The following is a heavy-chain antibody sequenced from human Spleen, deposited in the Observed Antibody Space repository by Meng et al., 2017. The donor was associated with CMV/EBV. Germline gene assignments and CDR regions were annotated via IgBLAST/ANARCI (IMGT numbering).Heavy chain of an antibody. J-gene: IGHJ6*02. D-gene: IGHD1-26*01. CDR1: GFTFSSYA. CDR3: AKAFRSYTTNTYYYYGMDV. CDR2: ISGSVGST. Sequence: GESLKISCATSGFTFSSYAMSWVRQAPGKGLEWVSAISGSVGSTYYADSVKGRFTISRDNSKNTLYLQMNSMRAEDTAVYYCAKAFRSYTTNTYYYYGMDVWGQGTTVTVSS. V-gene: IGHV3-23*01.